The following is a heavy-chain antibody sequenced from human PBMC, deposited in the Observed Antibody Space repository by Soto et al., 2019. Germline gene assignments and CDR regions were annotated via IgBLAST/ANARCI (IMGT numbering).Heavy chain of an antibody. CDR2: ISEDGSMT. J-gene: IGHJ4*02. V-gene: IGHV3-74*01. CDR1: GFSFTNMW. CDR3: VTGLR. Sequence: EVQLVESGGGLVQPGGSLRLSCAASGFSFTNMWMYWVRQAPGKGLVWVSRISEDGSMTSHADSVRGRFTISRDNAKNSLYLQMNSVRAEDTALYYCVTGLRWGQGTVVTASP.